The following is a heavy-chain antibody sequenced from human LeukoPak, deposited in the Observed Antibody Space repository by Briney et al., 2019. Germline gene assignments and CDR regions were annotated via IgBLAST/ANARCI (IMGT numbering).Heavy chain of an antibody. CDR2: INPNSGGT. D-gene: IGHD1-26*01. V-gene: IGHV1-2*06. CDR1: GYTFTGYY. J-gene: IGHJ4*02. Sequence: ASVKVSCKASGYTFTGYYMHWVRQAPGQGLEWMGRINPNSGGTSYAQKFQGRVTMTRDTSISTAYMELSRLRSDDTAVHYCAREGTDGSYYGFDYWGQGTLVTVSS. CDR3: AREGTDGSYYGFDY.